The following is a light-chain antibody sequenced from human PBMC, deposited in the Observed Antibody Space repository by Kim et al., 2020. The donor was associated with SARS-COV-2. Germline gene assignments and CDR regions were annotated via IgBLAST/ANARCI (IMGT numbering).Light chain of an antibody. CDR3: QRRSNWPPYT. CDR1: QSVSSSN. V-gene: IGKV3-11*01. J-gene: IGKJ2*01. CDR2: DAS. Sequence: EIVLTQSPATLSLYPGEGATLSCRASQSVSSSNLAWYQQKPGQSPRLLIYDASKRATDIPARFSGSGSGTDFTLTISSLEPEDFAVYYCQRRSNWPPYTFGQGTKLEI.